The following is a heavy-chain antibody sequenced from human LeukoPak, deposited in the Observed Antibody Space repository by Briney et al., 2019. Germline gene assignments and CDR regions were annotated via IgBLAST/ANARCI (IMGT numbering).Heavy chain of an antibody. CDR3: AKPDAPGDYAIYDAFDI. V-gene: IGHV3-30-3*02. D-gene: IGHD4-17*01. J-gene: IGHJ3*02. Sequence: GRSLRLSCAASGFTFSSYAMHWVRQAPGKGLEWVAVISYDGSNKYYADSVKGRFTISRDNSKDTLYLQMNSLRAEDTAVYYCAKPDAPGDYAIYDAFDIWGQGTMVTVSS. CDR2: ISYDGSNK. CDR1: GFTFSSYA.